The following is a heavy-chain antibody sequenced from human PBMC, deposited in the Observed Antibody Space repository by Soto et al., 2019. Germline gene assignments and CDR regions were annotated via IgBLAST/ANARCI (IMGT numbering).Heavy chain of an antibody. CDR2: INHSGST. Sequence: SETLSLTCAVYGVSFSGYYWSWIRQPPGKGLEWIGEINHSGSTNYNPSLKSRVTISVDTSKNQFSLKLSSVTAADTAVYYCARLPRGYNYGMDVWGQGTTVT. CDR1: GVSFSGYY. CDR3: ARLPRGYNYGMDV. V-gene: IGHV4-34*01. J-gene: IGHJ6*02.